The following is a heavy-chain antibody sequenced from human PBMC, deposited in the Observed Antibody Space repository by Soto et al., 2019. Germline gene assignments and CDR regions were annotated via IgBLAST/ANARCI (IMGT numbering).Heavy chain of an antibody. CDR3: ARDLAAVAGDYYYGMDV. J-gene: IGHJ6*02. V-gene: IGHV4-59*01. D-gene: IGHD6-19*01. CDR2: IYNSGST. CDR1: GGSISSYY. Sequence: SETLSLTCTVSGGSISSYYWSWIRQPPGRGLEWIGYIYNSGSTNYNPSLKSRVTISVDTSRNQFSLKLSSVTAADTAVYYCARDLAAVAGDYYYGMDVWGQGTTVT.